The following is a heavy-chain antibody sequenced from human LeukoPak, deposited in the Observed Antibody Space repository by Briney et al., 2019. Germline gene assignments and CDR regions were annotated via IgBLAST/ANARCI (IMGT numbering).Heavy chain of an antibody. J-gene: IGHJ4*02. V-gene: IGHV3-23*01. CDR1: GFTFSSYA. CDR3: AKGGPRSSPFDY. Sequence: GGSLRLSCAASGFTFSSYAMSWVRQAPGKGLEWVSAISGSGGSTYYADSVKGRFTISRANSKNTLYLQTNSPRAADTAVYYCAKGGPRSSPFDYWGQGTLVTVSS. CDR2: ISGSGGST.